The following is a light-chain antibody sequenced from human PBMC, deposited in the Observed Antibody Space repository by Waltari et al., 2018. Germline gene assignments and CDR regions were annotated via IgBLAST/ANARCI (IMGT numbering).Light chain of an antibody. J-gene: IGKJ2*01. Sequence: DIQMTPSPPSVSASVGDRVTITCRASQGIRRWLSWYQKKPGKAPKLLIDATSNLQSGVPSRFSGSGSGSDFTLRISRVEAEDVGVYYCMQGTHWPYTFGQGTKLEIK. CDR2: ATS. CDR1: QGIRRW. V-gene: IGKV1-12*01. CDR3: MQGTHWPYT.